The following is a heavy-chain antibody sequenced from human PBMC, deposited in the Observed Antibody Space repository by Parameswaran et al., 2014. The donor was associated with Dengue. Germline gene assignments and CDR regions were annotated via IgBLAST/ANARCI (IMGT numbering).Heavy chain of an antibody. J-gene: IGHJ4*02. CDR3: AREVRVAARHYYFDY. V-gene: IGHV4-34*01. Sequence: WIRQPPGKGLEWIGEINHSGSTNYNPSLKSRVTISVDTSKNQFSLKLSSVTAADTAVYYCAREVRVAARHYYFDYWGQGTLVTVSS. CDR2: INHSGST. D-gene: IGHD6-6*01.